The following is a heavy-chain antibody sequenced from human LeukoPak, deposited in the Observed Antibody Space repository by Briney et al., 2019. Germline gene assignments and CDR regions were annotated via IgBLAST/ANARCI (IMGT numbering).Heavy chain of an antibody. CDR2: ITGSGGTT. CDR3: GKTTVGYSSGQKPAWPVDY. D-gene: IGHD5-18*01. CDR1: GFAFYSYA. J-gene: IGHJ4*02. V-gene: IGHV3-23*01. Sequence: GGSLRLSCAASGFAFYSYAMTWVRQAPGKGLEWVSVITGSGGTTYYADSVKGRFTISRDNSKNTLYLQMNSLRVEDTAVYYCGKTTVGYSSGQKPAWPVDYWGQGTLVTVSS.